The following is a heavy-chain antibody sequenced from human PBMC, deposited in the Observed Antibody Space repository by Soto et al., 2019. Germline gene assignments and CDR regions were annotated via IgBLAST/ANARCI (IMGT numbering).Heavy chain of an antibody. Sequence: EVQLLESGGGLVQPGGPLRLSCAASGFPFSTSAMNWVRQAPGKGLEWVSIISGTSDAAYYAESVKGRCTSSRDNSKNTLYLQINSLRAEDTAVYYCGKYSGSYPVYNGMNVWGQGTTVTVSS. D-gene: IGHD1-26*01. CDR1: GFPFSTSA. V-gene: IGHV3-23*01. J-gene: IGHJ6*02. CDR3: GKYSGSYPVYNGMNV. CDR2: ISGTSDAA.